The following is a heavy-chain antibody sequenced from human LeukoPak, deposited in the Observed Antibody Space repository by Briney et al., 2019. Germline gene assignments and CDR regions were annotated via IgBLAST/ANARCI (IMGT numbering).Heavy chain of an antibody. CDR3: ARERGYCSSTSCYRDFDY. Sequence: SVKVSCKASGGTFSSYAISWVRQAPGQGLEWMGGIIPIFGTANYAQKFQGRVTITADESTSTAYMELSSLRSEDTAVYYCARERGYCSSTSCYRDFDYWGQGALVTVSS. CDR2: IIPIFGTA. V-gene: IGHV1-69*01. D-gene: IGHD2-2*02. CDR1: GGTFSSYA. J-gene: IGHJ4*02.